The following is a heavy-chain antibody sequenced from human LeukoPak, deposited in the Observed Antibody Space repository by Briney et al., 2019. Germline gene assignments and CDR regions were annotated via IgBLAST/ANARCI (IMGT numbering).Heavy chain of an antibody. V-gene: IGHV1-2*02. J-gene: IGHJ4*02. Sequence: GASVKVSCKASGYTFTGYYMHWVRQAPGQGLEWMRWINPNSGGTNYAQKFQGRVTMTRDTSISTAYMELSRLRSDDTAVYYCARRGYYDSSGQLDYWGQGTLVTVSS. D-gene: IGHD3-22*01. CDR3: ARRGYYDSSGQLDY. CDR2: INPNSGGT. CDR1: GYTFTGYY.